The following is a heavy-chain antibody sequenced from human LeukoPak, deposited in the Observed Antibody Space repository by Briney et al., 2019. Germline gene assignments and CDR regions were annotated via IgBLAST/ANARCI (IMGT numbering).Heavy chain of an antibody. J-gene: IGHJ4*02. CDR2: ISISSGSI. Sequence: GGSLRLSCVASGFSFSLYSMNWVRQAPGKGLERVSSISISSGSIYYADSVKGRFTISRGNAKNSLYLQMNSLRAEDTAIYYCAKTYYYDSVGHSPFDYWGQGSRVIVSS. D-gene: IGHD3-22*01. CDR1: GFSFSLYS. CDR3: AKTYYYDSVGHSPFDY. V-gene: IGHV3-21*01.